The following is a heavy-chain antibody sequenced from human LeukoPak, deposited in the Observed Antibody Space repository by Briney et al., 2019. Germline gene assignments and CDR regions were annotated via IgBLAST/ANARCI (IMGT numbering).Heavy chain of an antibody. D-gene: IGHD4-17*01. CDR1: GYTFTSYD. J-gene: IGHJ6*02. CDR2: MNPNSGNT. CDR3: ARGPTVTTSYYYYYYGMDV. Sequence: ASVKVSCKASGYTFTSYDINWVRQATGQGLEWMGWMNPNSGNTGYAQKFQGRVTMTRNTSISTAYMVLSSLRSEDTAVYYCARGPTVTTSYYYYYYGMDVWGQGTTVTVSS. V-gene: IGHV1-8*01.